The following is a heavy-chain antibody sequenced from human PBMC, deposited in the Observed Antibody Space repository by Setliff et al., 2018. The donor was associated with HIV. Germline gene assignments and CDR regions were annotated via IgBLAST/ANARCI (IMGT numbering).Heavy chain of an antibody. CDR2: ISGSGGST. Sequence: PGESLKISCAASGFTFSSYAMSWVRQAPGKGLEWVSAISGSGGSTYYADSVKGRFTISRDNSKNTLYLQMNSLRAEDTAVYYCAKEPERGYYYYGMDVWGQGTTVTVS. J-gene: IGHJ6*02. V-gene: IGHV3-23*01. CDR1: GFTFSSYA. CDR3: AKEPERGYYYYGMDV. D-gene: IGHD3-10*01.